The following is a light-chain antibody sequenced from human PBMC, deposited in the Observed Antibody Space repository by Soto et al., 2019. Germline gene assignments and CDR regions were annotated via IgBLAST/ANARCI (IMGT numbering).Light chain of an antibody. CDR1: QSVSSN. CDR2: GAS. CDR3: HQYGDSPL. J-gene: IGKJ3*01. Sequence: RASQSVSSNLAWHQQKPGQAPRLLIYGASIRATGIPDRFGGSGSGTDFTLTISRLEPEDFAVYYCHQYGDSPLFGPGTKVDIK. V-gene: IGKV3-20*01.